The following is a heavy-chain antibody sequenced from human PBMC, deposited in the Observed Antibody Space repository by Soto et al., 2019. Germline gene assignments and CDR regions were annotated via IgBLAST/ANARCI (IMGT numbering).Heavy chain of an antibody. CDR2: ISYDGSNK. V-gene: IGHV3-30*18. CDR3: AKTNLEWLSDAAFDL. J-gene: IGHJ3*01. D-gene: IGHD3-3*01. Sequence: QVQLVESGGGVVQPGRSLRLSCAASGFTFSSHGMHWVRQAPGKGLEWVAVISYDGSNKFYADSVKGRFTISRDNSKNTLFLQMNSLRGDDTAVYYSAKTNLEWLSDAAFDLWGQGTSVTVSS. CDR1: GFTFSSHG.